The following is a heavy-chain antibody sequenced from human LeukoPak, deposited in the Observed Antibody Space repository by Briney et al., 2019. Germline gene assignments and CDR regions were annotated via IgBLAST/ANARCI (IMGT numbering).Heavy chain of an antibody. V-gene: IGHV4-4*02. CDR1: GGSISSNW. CDR2: IDHSGST. J-gene: IGHJ5*02. D-gene: IGHD1-26*01. CDR3: VRVGTYSLLS. Sequence: SGTLSLTCAVSGGSISSNWWSWVRQPPGKGLEWIGEIDHSGSTNYNPSLKSRVTISVDKSESQFSLKLSSVTAADTAVYYCVRVGTYSLLSWGQGTLVTVSS.